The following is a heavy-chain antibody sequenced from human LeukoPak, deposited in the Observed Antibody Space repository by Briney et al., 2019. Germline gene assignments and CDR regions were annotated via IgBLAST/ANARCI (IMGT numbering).Heavy chain of an antibody. D-gene: IGHD5-18*01. V-gene: IGHV1-18*01. CDR3: ARIQLWLEMGFFDY. J-gene: IGHJ4*02. CDR2: ISAYNGNT. CDR1: GYTFTSYG. Sequence: GASVTVSCKASGYTFTSYGISWVRQAPGQGLEWMGWISAYNGNTNYAQTLQGRVTMTTDTSTSTAYMELRSLRSDDTAVYYCARIQLWLEMGFFDYWGQGTLVTVSS.